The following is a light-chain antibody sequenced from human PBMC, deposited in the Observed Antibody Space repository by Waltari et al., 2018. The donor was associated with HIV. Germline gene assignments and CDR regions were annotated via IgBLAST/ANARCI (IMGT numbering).Light chain of an antibody. J-gene: IGLJ2*01. CDR3: SSYTSSDTVV. CDR2: SVS. Sequence: QSALTQPASVSGSPGQSISISCTGTSTDVGGYNAVPGYQQHPAKAPKLVILSVSNRPSGVSNRFSGSKSGNRASLTISGLQAEDEAYYYCSSYTSSDTVVFGGGTKVTVL. V-gene: IGLV2-14*01. CDR1: STDVGGYNA.